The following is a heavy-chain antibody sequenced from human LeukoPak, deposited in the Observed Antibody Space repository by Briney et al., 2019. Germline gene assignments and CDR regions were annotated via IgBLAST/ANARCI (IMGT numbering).Heavy chain of an antibody. J-gene: IGHJ4*02. CDR1: GGSFSGYY. CDR2: INHSGST. D-gene: IGHD6-6*01. V-gene: IGHV4-34*01. CDR3: ASRIAARPFDY. Sequence: SETLSLTCAVYGGSFSGYYWSWIRQPPGKGLEWIGEINHSGSTNYNPSLKSRVTISVDTSKNQFSLKLSSVTAADTAVYYCASRIAARPFDYWGQGTLVNVSS.